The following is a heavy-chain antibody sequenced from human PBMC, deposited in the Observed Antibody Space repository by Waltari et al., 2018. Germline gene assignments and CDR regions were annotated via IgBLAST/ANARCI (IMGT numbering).Heavy chain of an antibody. Sequence: QLQLQESGPGLVKPSETLSLTCTVSGGSISSSSYYWGWIRQPPGKGLEWIGSIYYSGSTDYNPSLKSRVTISVDTSKNQFSLKLSSVTAADTAVYYCARQGYSYDHDYWGQGTLVTVSS. J-gene: IGHJ4*02. CDR2: IYYSGST. V-gene: IGHV4-39*07. D-gene: IGHD5-18*01. CDR1: GGSISSSSYY. CDR3: ARQGYSYDHDY.